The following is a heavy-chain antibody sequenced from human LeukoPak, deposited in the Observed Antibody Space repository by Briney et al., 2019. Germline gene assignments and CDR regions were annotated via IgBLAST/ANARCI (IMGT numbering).Heavy chain of an antibody. CDR1: VYTFTGYY. J-gene: IGHJ4*02. V-gene: IGHV1-2*02. CDR3: ARAPDCSGGRCYIRFDY. Sequence: ASVKVSCKASVYTFTGYYMHWVRQAPGQGLEWRGWVNPNSGGTNYAQKFQGRVTMTRDTSISTAYMELSRLRSDDTAVYYCARAPDCSGGRCYIRFDYWGQGTLVTVSS. D-gene: IGHD2-15*01. CDR2: VNPNSGGT.